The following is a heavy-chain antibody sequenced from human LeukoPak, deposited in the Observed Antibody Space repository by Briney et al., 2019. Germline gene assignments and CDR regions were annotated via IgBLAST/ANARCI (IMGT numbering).Heavy chain of an antibody. CDR3: ARDSASAAVYYFDY. V-gene: IGHV3-30*04. CDR1: GFSFSNYA. CDR2: ISTDGRDK. J-gene: IGHJ4*02. D-gene: IGHD6-13*01. Sequence: GRSLRLSCAASGFSFSNYAMHWVRQTPGEGLLWVAVISTDGRDKHYADSVKGRFTISRDNSKSTLYLQMNSLRAEDTAVYYCARDSASAAVYYFDYWGQGTLVTVSS.